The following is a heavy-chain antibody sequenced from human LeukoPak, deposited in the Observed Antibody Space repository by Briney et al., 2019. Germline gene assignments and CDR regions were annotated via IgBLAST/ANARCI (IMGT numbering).Heavy chain of an antibody. Sequence: TSETLSLTCTVSGGSISSSSYYWGWIRQPPGKGLEWIGSIYYSGSTYYNPSLKSRVTISVDTSKNQFSLKLSSVTAADTAVYYCARHSDCSGGSCYSPHFDYWGQGTLVTVSS. J-gene: IGHJ4*02. CDR1: GGSISSSSYY. CDR2: IYYSGST. CDR3: ARHSDCSGGSCYSPHFDY. D-gene: IGHD2-15*01. V-gene: IGHV4-39*01.